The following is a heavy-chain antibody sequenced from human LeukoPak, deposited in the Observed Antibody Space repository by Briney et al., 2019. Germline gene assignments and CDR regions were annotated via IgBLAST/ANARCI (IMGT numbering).Heavy chain of an antibody. D-gene: IGHD3-22*01. V-gene: IGHV3-23*01. CDR2: ISGSGGST. Sequence: GGSLRLSCAASGFTFSSYAMSWVRQAPGKGLEWVSAISGSGGSTYYADSVKGRFTIPRDNSKNTLYLQMNSLRAEDTAVYYCAKPQLRYYYDSSGYPYYFDYWGQGTLVTVSS. CDR3: AKPQLRYYYDSSGYPYYFDY. CDR1: GFTFSSYA. J-gene: IGHJ4*02.